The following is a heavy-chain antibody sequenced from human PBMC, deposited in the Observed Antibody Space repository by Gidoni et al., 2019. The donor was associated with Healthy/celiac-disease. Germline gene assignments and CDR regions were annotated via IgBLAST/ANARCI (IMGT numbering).Heavy chain of an antibody. Sequence: EVQLVESGGGLVQPGRSLRLSCAASGFTFDDYAMHWVRQAPGKGLEWVSGVSWNSGSIGYADSVKGRFTISRDNAENSLYLQMNSLRAEDTALYYCAKDSGRSFDYWGQGTLVTVSS. V-gene: IGHV3-9*01. J-gene: IGHJ4*02. CDR2: VSWNSGSI. CDR1: GFTFDDYA. CDR3: AKDSGRSFDY.